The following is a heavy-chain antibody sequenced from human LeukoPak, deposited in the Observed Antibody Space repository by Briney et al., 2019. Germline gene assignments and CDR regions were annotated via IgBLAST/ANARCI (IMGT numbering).Heavy chain of an antibody. D-gene: IGHD2-15*01. CDR3: ARGRYCSGGSCYYFDY. Sequence: GESLRLSCAGSGFSFSSHWLHWVRQVPGKGLEWVARINGDGIAINYADSVKGRFTISRDNAKNTVYLQMNSLRVEDTAVYYCARGRYCSGGSCYYFDYWGQGTLVTVSS. V-gene: IGHV3-74*01. J-gene: IGHJ4*02. CDR2: INGDGIAI. CDR1: GFSFSSHW.